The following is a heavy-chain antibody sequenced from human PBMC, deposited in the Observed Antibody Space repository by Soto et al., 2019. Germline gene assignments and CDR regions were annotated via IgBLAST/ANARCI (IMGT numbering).Heavy chain of an antibody. CDR3: ARCSLVVVPVPGFDP. Sequence: QVQLQESDPGLVKPSQTLSLTCTVSGASISSGGYYWSWIRQHPGKGLEWIGHIYYSGSTYYNPSLKSRVTISVDTSKNQFSLKLSSVTAADTAVYYCARCSLVVVPVPGFDPWGQGTLVTVSS. CDR2: IYYSGST. J-gene: IGHJ5*02. V-gene: IGHV4-31*03. CDR1: GASISSGGYY. D-gene: IGHD2-2*01.